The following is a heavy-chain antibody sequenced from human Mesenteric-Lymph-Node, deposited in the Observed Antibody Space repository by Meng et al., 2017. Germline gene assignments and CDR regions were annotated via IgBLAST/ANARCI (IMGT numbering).Heavy chain of an antibody. CDR1: GFTFSGSA. D-gene: IGHD2-2*01. J-gene: IGHJ4*02. Sequence: GESLKISCAASGFTFSGSAMHWVRQASGKGLEWVGRIRSKANSYATAYAASVKGRFTISRDDSKNTAYLQMNSLKTEDTAVYYCARGGTIILIPPANDYWGQGTLVTVSS. CDR3: ARGGTIILIPPANDY. V-gene: IGHV3-73*01. CDR2: IRSKANSYAT.